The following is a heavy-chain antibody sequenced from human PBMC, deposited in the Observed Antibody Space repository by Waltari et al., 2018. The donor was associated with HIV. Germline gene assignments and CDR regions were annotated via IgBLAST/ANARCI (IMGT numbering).Heavy chain of an antibody. CDR3: ARGDAPMVHSPSDPFHF. Sequence: QFQLQQSGPGLGQPSETLSLTCTVSGASLSTYYWHWIWQSPRKGLAWFGFIYHSGYSNYNPSFKSRVTMSVDTSQTQFSLTLNPVTTAATTIYYCARGDAPMVHSPSDPFHFWGQGTLVAVSS. J-gene: IGHJ3*01. CDR2: IYHSGYS. D-gene: IGHD5-18*01. V-gene: IGHV4-59*12. CDR1: GASLSTYY.